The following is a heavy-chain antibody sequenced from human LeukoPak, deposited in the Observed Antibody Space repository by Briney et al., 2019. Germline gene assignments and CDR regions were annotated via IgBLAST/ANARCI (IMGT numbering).Heavy chain of an antibody. V-gene: IGHV3-23*01. Sequence: PGGSLRLSCAASGLTFSNYAMSWVRQAPGKGLEWVSVISGNGESTYYSDSVKGRFTISRDKSKNTLFLQMNSLRAEDTAVYYCAKDPPCSECLYWYFDLWGRGTLVTVSS. J-gene: IGHJ2*01. CDR2: ISGNGEST. D-gene: IGHD3-10*02. CDR1: GLTFSNYA. CDR3: AKDPPCSECLYWYFDL.